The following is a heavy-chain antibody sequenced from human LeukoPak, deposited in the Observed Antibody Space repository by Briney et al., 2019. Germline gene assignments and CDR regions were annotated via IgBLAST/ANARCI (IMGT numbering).Heavy chain of an antibody. CDR3: AREGSGWENHDAFDI. D-gene: IGHD6-19*01. Sequence: GGSLRLSCAASGFTFSDYYMSWIRQAPGKGLEWVSYISSSGSTIYYADSVKGRFTIPRDNAKNSLYLQMNSLRAEDTAVYYCAREGSGWENHDAFDIWGQGTMVTVSS. V-gene: IGHV3-11*01. CDR1: GFTFSDYY. CDR2: ISSSGSTI. J-gene: IGHJ3*02.